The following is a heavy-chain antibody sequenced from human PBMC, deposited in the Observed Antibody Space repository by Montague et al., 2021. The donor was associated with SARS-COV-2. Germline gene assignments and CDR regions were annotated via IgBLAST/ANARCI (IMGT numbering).Heavy chain of an antibody. D-gene: IGHD3-22*01. J-gene: IGHJ3*02. Sequence: TLSLTCTILGGSLSRGGYYWSWSRHLPSKVLEWIRIIYYSGSTYYNPSLKSRVTISVDTSKNQFSLKLSSVTAADTAVYYCARVQGITMIVVVIGAFDIWGQGTMVTVSS. CDR1: GGSLSRGGYY. CDR2: IYYSGST. V-gene: IGHV4-31*03. CDR3: ARVQGITMIVVVIGAFDI.